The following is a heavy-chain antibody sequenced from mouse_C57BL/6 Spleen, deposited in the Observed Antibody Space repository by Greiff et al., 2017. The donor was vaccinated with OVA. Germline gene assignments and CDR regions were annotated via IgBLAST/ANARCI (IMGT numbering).Heavy chain of an antibody. CDR2: IRNKANNHAT. CDR1: GFTFSDAW. CDR3: TRRGSSGYYFDY. V-gene: IGHV6-6*01. D-gene: IGHD3-2*02. Sequence: EVKLQESGGGLVQPGGSMKLSCAASGFTFSDAWMDWVRQSPEKGLEWVAEIRNKANNHATYYAESVKGRFTISRDDSKSSVYLQMNSLRAEDTGIYYCTRRGSSGYYFDYWGQGTTLTVSS. J-gene: IGHJ2*01.